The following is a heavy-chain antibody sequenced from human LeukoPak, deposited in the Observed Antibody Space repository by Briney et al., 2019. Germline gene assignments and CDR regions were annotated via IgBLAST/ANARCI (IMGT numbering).Heavy chain of an antibody. J-gene: IGHJ6*02. CDR1: GYTFTGYY. V-gene: IGHV1-2*02. CDR2: INPNSGGT. CDR3: AVKVTTQPGTAVPWGMDV. Sequence: GASVKVSCKASGYTFTGYYMHWVRQAPGQGLEWMGWINPNSGGTNYAQRFQGRVTMTRDTSIGTAYMELSRLRSDDTAVYYCAVKVTTQPGTAVPWGMDVWGQGTTVTVSS. D-gene: IGHD4-11*01.